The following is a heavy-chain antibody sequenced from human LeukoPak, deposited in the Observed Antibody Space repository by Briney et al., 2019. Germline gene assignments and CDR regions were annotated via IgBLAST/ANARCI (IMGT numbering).Heavy chain of an antibody. CDR2: IYSGGST. Sequence: PGASLRLSCAASGFTVSSNYMSWVRQAPGKGLEWVSVIYSGGSTYYADSVKGRFTIPRDNSKNTLYLQMNSLRAEDTAVYYCARAYCGGDCYPGYYYGMDVWGQGTTVTVSS. CDR1: GFTVSSNY. J-gene: IGHJ6*02. D-gene: IGHD2-21*02. V-gene: IGHV3-53*01. CDR3: ARAYCGGDCYPGYYYGMDV.